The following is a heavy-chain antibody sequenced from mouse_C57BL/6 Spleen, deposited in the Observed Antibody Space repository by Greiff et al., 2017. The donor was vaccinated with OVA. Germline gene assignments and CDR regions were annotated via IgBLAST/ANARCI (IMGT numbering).Heavy chain of an antibody. D-gene: IGHD4-1*01. Sequence: EVQLQQSGPELVKPGASVKISCKASGYTFTDYYMNWVKQSHGKSLEWIGDINPNNGGTSYNQKFKGKATLTVDKSSSTAYMELRSLTSEDSAVYYCARMKVTGTFDYWGQGTTLTVSS. CDR2: INPNNGGT. J-gene: IGHJ2*01. V-gene: IGHV1-26*01. CDR1: GYTFTDYY. CDR3: ARMKVTGTFDY.